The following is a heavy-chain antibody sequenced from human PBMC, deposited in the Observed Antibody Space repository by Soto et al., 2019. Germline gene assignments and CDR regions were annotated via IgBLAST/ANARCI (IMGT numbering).Heavy chain of an antibody. J-gene: IGHJ4*02. Sequence: VQLVESGGGVVQPGRSLRLSCAASGFTFSSYAMHWVRQAPGKGLEWVAVISYDGSNKFYADSVKGRFTISRDNFRNTLYLQMNSLRAEDTAVYYCAKEFHSWNYFDYWGQGTLVTVSS. V-gene: IGHV3-30-3*01. CDR1: GFTFSSYA. CDR3: AKEFHSWNYFDY. CDR2: ISYDGSNK. D-gene: IGHD1-20*01.